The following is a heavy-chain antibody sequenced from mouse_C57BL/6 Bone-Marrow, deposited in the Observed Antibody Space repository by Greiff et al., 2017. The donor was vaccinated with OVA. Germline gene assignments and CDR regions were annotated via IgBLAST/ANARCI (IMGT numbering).Heavy chain of an antibody. CDR2: IYPRSGNT. Sequence: QVTLKVSGAELARPGASVKLSCKASGYTFTSYGISWVKQRTGQGLEWIGEIYPRSGNTYYNEKFKGKATLTADKSSSTAYMELRSLTSEDSAVYFCVPLLRYWYFDVWGTGTTVTVSS. D-gene: IGHD1-2*01. CDR3: VPLLRYWYFDV. J-gene: IGHJ1*03. V-gene: IGHV1-81*01. CDR1: GYTFTSYG.